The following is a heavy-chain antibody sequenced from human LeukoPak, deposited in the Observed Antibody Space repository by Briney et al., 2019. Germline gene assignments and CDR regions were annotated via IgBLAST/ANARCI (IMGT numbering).Heavy chain of an antibody. Sequence: RGSLRLSCAASGFTFSSYAMHWVRQAPGKGLEWVAVISYDGSNKYYADSVKGRFTISRDNSKNSLYLQMNSLRAEDTAVYYCARDNYATVTTHFDYWGQGTLVTVSS. CDR3: ARDNYATVTTHFDY. J-gene: IGHJ4*02. CDR1: GFTFSSYA. V-gene: IGHV3-30-3*01. CDR2: ISYDGSNK. D-gene: IGHD4-17*01.